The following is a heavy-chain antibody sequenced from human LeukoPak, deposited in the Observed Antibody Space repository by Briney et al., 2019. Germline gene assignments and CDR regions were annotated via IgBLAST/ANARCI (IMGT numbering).Heavy chain of an antibody. D-gene: IGHD1-26*01. CDR1: GYTFTASW. CDR3: GRHQHSGSYGAFDI. V-gene: IGHV5-51*01. J-gene: IGHJ3*02. CDR2: IHPGDSDT. Sequence: GESLKISCQGSGYTFTASWIGWVRQMPGKGLEWVGIIHPGDSDTRYSPSFQGQVTISADKSITTAYLQWSSLKASDTAMYYCGRHQHSGSYGAFDIWGQGTMVTVSS.